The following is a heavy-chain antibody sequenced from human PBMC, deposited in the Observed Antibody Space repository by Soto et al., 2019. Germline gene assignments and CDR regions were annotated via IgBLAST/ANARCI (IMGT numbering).Heavy chain of an antibody. Sequence: GGSLRLSCAASGFTFSSYAMSWVRQAPGKGLEWVSAISGSGGTTDYAAPVKGRFTISRDDSKNTLYLQMNSLKTEDTAVYYCTTSLQITYYYDSSGPNYYYYGMDVWGQGTTVTVPS. CDR3: TTSLQITYYYDSSGPNYYYYGMDV. CDR1: GFTFSSYA. V-gene: IGHV3-23*01. J-gene: IGHJ6*02. D-gene: IGHD3-22*01. CDR2: ISGSGGTT.